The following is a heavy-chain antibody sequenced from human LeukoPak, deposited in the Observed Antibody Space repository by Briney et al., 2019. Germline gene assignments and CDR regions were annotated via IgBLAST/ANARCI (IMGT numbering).Heavy chain of an antibody. CDR3: ARVGTMWFGEGYYYGMDV. D-gene: IGHD3-10*01. V-gene: IGHV1-69*06. Sequence: GASVKVSCKASGGTFSSYAISWVRQAPGQGPEWMGGIIPIFGTANYAQKFQGRVTITADKSTSTAYMELSSLRSEDTAVYYCARVGTMWFGEGYYYGMDVWGKGTTVTVSS. CDR2: IIPIFGTA. CDR1: GGTFSSYA. J-gene: IGHJ6*04.